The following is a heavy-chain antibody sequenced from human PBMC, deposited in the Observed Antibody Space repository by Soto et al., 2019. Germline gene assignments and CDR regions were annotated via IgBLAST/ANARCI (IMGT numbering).Heavy chain of an antibody. Sequence: SETLSLTCDFSCDSIITYYWSWIRQPPGKGLEWIGYVYYSGSTLYNPSLESRVTLSIDMSKRQVSLKLNSVIAADTAVYYCARTRMIESWIDYWGHGTLVTVS. CDR2: VYYSGST. CDR3: ARTRMIESWIDY. V-gene: IGHV4-59*01. CDR1: CDSIITYY. J-gene: IGHJ4*01. D-gene: IGHD2-21*01.